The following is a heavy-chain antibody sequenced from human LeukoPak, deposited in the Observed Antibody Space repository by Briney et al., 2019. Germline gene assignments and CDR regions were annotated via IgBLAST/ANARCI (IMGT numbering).Heavy chain of an antibody. CDR3: ARKIAVAPYYFDF. J-gene: IGHJ4*02. D-gene: IGHD6-19*01. CDR1: GGSISTTHW. Sequence: SETLSLTCAVSGGSISTTHWWSWVRLPPGKGLEWIGEIHHSGSTNSDPSLKSRVTISVDKSKNQFSLRLTSVTAADTAVYYCARKIAVAPYYFDFWGQGTLVTLSS. CDR2: IHHSGST. V-gene: IGHV4-4*02.